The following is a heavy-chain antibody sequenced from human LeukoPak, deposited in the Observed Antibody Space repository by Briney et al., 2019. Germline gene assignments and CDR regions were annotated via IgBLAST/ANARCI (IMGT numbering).Heavy chain of an antibody. J-gene: IGHJ4*02. Sequence: PGGSLRLSCAASGFTFSSYSMNWVRQAPGKGLECVSSISSSSSYIHYADAVKGRFTISRDNAKNSLYLQMNSLRAEDTAVYYCARKGAGTSASHFDYWGQGTLVTVSS. CDR1: GFTFSSYS. CDR2: ISSSSSYI. V-gene: IGHV3-21*01. CDR3: ARKGAGTSASHFDY. D-gene: IGHD6-19*01.